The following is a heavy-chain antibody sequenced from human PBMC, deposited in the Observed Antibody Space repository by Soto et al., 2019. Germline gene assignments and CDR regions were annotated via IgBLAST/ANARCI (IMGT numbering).Heavy chain of an antibody. CDR1: GGSISSYY. CDR3: ARSPSTFDGNWFDP. Sequence: PSETLSLTCTVSGGSISSYYWSWIRQPPGKGLEWIAYIYYSGSTNYNPSLRSRVTISFDTSKIQFSLKLTSVTAADTAVYYCARSPSTFDGNWFDPWGQGSLVTVSS. D-gene: IGHD1-1*01. CDR2: IYYSGST. J-gene: IGHJ5*02. V-gene: IGHV4-59*01.